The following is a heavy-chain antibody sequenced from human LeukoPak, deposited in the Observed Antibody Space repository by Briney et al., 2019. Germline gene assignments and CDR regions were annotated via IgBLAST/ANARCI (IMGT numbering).Heavy chain of an antibody. CDR2: IYHSGST. V-gene: IGHV4-38-2*02. CDR3: ARESYCGGDCYSNYYYGMDV. J-gene: IGHJ6*02. Sequence: SETLSLTCTVSNYSISSGYYWGWIRQSPGKGLEWIGRIYHSGSTYYNPSLKSRVTISVDTSKNQFSLKLNSVTAADTAVYYCARESYCGGDCYSNYYYGMDVWGQGTTVTVSS. D-gene: IGHD2-21*02. CDR1: NYSISSGYY.